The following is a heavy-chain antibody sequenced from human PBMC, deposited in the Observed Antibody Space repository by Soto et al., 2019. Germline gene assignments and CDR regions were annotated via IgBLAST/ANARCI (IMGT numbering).Heavy chain of an antibody. CDR3: ANGYYRGALDY. Sequence: SETLSLTCTVSGGSISSSSYYWGWIRQPPGKGLEWIGSIYYSGSTYYNPSLKSRVTISVDTSKNQFSLKLSSVTAADTAVYYCANGYYRGALDYWGQGTLVTVSS. V-gene: IGHV4-39*01. CDR2: IYYSGST. CDR1: GGSISSSSYY. J-gene: IGHJ4*02. D-gene: IGHD3-22*01.